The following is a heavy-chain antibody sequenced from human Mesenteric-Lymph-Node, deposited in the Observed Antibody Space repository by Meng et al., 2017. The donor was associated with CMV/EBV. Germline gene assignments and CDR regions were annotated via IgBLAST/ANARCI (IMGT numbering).Heavy chain of an antibody. CDR3: AKYSSPTAGYYFDY. J-gene: IGHJ4*02. D-gene: IGHD2-21*02. CDR2: ISGSGGST. V-gene: IGHV3-23*01. Sequence: GESLKISCAASGFTFSSYAMNWVRQAPGKGLEWVSVISGSGGSTYYADSVKGRFTISRDNSKNTLYLQMSSLRVEDTALYYCAKYSSPTAGYYFDYWGRGTLVTVSS. CDR1: GFTFSSYA.